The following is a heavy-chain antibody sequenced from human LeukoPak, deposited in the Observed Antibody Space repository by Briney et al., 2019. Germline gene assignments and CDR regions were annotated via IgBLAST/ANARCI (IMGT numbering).Heavy chain of an antibody. CDR3: ARGRYYFDY. Sequence: GGSLRLSCAASGFTFRSYWMHWVRQAPGKGLVWVSRSNSGGSSTTYADSVKGRFTISRDNAKNTLFLQMNSLRAEDTAVYYCARGRYYFDYWGQGTLVTVSS. CDR1: GFTFRSYW. CDR2: SNSGGSST. V-gene: IGHV3-74*01. J-gene: IGHJ4*02.